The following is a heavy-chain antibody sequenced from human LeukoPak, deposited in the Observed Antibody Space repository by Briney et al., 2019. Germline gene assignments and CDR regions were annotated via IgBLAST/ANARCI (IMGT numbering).Heavy chain of an antibody. CDR1: GGSISSSSYF. J-gene: IGHJ4*02. V-gene: IGHV4-39*07. D-gene: IGHD6-19*01. CDR3: ARDLYSSGWYFLPDY. CDR2: FHYSGST. Sequence: SETLSLTCTVSGGSISSSSYFWGWIRQPPGKGLEWIGSFHYSGSTYYNPSLKSRVTISVDTSKNQFSLKLSSVTAADTAVYYCARDLYSSGWYFLPDYWGQGTLVTVSS.